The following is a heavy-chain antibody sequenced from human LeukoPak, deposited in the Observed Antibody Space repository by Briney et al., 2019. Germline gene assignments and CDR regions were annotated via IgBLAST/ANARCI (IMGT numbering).Heavy chain of an antibody. CDR2: ISAYNGNT. Sequence: ASVKVSCKASGYTFTSYGISWVRQAPGQGLEWMGWISAYNGNTNYAQKLQGRVTMTTDTSTSTAYMELRSLRSDDTAVYYCARGRGQWLVFGWSTNWFDPWGQGTLVTVSS. V-gene: IGHV1-18*01. CDR3: ARGRGQWLVFGWSTNWFDP. J-gene: IGHJ5*02. CDR1: GYTFTSYG. D-gene: IGHD6-19*01.